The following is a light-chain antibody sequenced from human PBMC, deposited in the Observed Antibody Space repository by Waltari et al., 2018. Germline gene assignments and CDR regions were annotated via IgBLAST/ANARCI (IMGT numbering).Light chain of an antibody. J-gene: IGKJ2*01. CDR1: QSVLYSSNNKNY. V-gene: IGKV4-1*01. CDR2: WAS. CDR3: QQYYSTPPT. Sequence: DIVMTQSPDSLAVSLGERATINCESSQSVLYSSNNKNYLAWYQQKPGQPPKLLIYWASTQESWVPDRFSGSGSGTDFTLTISSLQAEDVAVYYCQQYYSTPPTFGQGTKLEIK.